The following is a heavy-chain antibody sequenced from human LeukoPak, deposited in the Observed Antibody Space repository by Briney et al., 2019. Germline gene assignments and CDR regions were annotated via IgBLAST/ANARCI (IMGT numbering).Heavy chain of an antibody. J-gene: IGHJ4*02. Sequence: ASVKVSCKASGYTFTGYYMHWVRQAPGRGLEWMGWINPNSGGTNYAQKVQGRVTMTKDTSTTTAYMELRSLRSDDTAVYYCARDTEWEKNPDYFDYWGQGTLVTVSS. V-gene: IGHV1-2*02. D-gene: IGHD1-26*01. CDR2: INPNSGGT. CDR1: GYTFTGYY. CDR3: ARDTEWEKNPDYFDY.